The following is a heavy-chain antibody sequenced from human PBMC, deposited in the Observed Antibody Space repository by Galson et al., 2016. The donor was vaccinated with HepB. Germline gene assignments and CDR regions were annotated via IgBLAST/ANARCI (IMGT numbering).Heavy chain of an antibody. J-gene: IGHJ4*02. Sequence: SVKVSCKASGYTFTNYGISWVRQAPGQGLEWMGWISAYNGNTNYAQKLQDRVTMTTDTSTTTAYMELRSLRSDDTAVYYCARSRGAGEYFEYWGQGTRVTVSS. D-gene: IGHD3-10*01. CDR3: ARSRGAGEYFEY. CDR1: GYTFTNYG. V-gene: IGHV1-18*01. CDR2: ISAYNGNT.